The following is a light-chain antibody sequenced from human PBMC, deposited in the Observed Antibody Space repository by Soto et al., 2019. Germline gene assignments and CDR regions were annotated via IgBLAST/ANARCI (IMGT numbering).Light chain of an antibody. CDR1: QSVSRNY. V-gene: IGKV3-20*01. CDR3: QQYGDSPIT. Sequence: EILMTQSPATLSVSPGDRATLSCRASQSVSRNYLAWYQQRPGQAPRLLIYDAFNRATGIPDRFSGSGSGTDFTLTISRLEPEDFAVYDCQQYGDSPITFGQGTRLEIK. J-gene: IGKJ5*01. CDR2: DAF.